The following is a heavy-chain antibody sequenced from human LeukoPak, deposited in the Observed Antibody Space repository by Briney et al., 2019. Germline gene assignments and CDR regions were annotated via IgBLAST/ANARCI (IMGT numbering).Heavy chain of an antibody. V-gene: IGHV1-69*13. D-gene: IGHD3-22*01. CDR1: GGTFSRFT. CDR3: ARVREYYYDSSGYSDTGFDY. J-gene: IGHJ4*02. CDR2: ITPIFGTA. Sequence: SVKVSCKASGGTFSRFTISWVRQAPGQGFEWMGGITPIFGTANFAQKFQGRVTITADESTSTAYMELSSLRSEDTAVYYCARVREYYYDSSGYSDTGFDYWGQGTLVTVSS.